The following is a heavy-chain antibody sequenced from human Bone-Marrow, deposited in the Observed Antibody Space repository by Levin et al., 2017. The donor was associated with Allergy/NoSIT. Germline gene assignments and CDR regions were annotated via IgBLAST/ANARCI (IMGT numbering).Heavy chain of an antibody. Sequence: SQTLSLTCAISGDSVSSNSAAWNWIRQSPSRGLEWLGRTYYRSKWYNDYAVSVKSRITINPDTSKNQFSLQLNSVTPEDTAVYYCARDHIAVAGNLKDPRYDYDYDGMDVWGQGTTVTVSS. CDR2: TYYRSKWYN. D-gene: IGHD6-19*01. CDR3: ARDHIAVAGNLKDPRYDYDYDGMDV. V-gene: IGHV6-1*01. J-gene: IGHJ6*02. CDR1: GDSVSSNSAA.